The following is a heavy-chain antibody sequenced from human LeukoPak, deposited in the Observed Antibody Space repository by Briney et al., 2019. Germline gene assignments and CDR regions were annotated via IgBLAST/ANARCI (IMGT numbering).Heavy chain of an antibody. CDR2: TYYRSKWYN. Sequence: SQTLSLTCAISGDSVSSNSAAWNWIRQSPSRGLEWLGRTYYRSKWYNDYAVFVKSRITINPDTSENQFSLQLNSVTPEDTAVYYCARAGTTGTTMAYYFDYWGQGTLVTVSS. D-gene: IGHD1-1*01. CDR3: ARAGTTGTTMAYYFDY. J-gene: IGHJ4*02. V-gene: IGHV6-1*01. CDR1: GDSVSSNSAA.